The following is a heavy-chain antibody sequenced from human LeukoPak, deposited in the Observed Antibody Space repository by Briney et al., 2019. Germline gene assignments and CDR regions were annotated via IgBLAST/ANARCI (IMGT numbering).Heavy chain of an antibody. CDR2: ISSSGSTI. D-gene: IGHD3-10*01. Sequence: PGGSLRLSCAASGFTFSSYEMNWVRQAPGKGLEWASYISSSGSTIYYADSVKGRFTISRDNAKNSLYLQMNSLRAEDTAVYYCARSLLWFGELLNYFDYWGQGTLVTVSS. V-gene: IGHV3-48*03. CDR1: GFTFSSYE. CDR3: ARSLLWFGELLNYFDY. J-gene: IGHJ4*02.